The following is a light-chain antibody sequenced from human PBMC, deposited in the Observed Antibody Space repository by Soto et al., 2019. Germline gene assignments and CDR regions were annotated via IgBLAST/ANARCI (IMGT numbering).Light chain of an antibody. CDR2: GAS. J-gene: IGKJ1*01. Sequence: TVLTQSPGTLSLSPGERGTLSCRASQSVSSSYLAWYQQKPGQAPRLLIFGASSRATGIPDKFSGSGSGTDFTLTISRLEPDDFAVYYCQRYGGPSWTFGQGTKVDIK. CDR1: QSVSSSY. V-gene: IGKV3-20*01. CDR3: QRYGGPSWT.